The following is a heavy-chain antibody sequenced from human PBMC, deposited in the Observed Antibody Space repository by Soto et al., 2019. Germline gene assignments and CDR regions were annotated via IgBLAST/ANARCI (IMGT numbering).Heavy chain of an antibody. CDR3: ARHMYASIGVGGKVS. CDR1: GGSIRSYY. V-gene: IGHV4-59*08. Sequence: SETLSLTCTVSGGSIRSYYGTWIRQPPGKGLEWIGYMYYSGSTNYNASLKSRVTISMDTSKNQFSLRLSSVTAADTAVYFCARHMYASIGVGGKVSWGQGIQVTVSS. D-gene: IGHD6-6*01. CDR2: MYYSGST. J-gene: IGHJ5*02.